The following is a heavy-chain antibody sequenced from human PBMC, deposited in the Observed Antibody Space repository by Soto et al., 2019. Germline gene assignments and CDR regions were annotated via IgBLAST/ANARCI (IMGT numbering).Heavy chain of an antibody. CDR3: ASLEWESSGYADY. CDR2: IGSSGSSI. V-gene: IGHV3-11*01. CDR1: GFTFSDYY. J-gene: IGHJ4*02. D-gene: IGHD5-12*01. Sequence: PGGSLRLSCAASGFTFSDYYMTWIRQAPGKGLEWVSYIGSSGSSIYFADSVKGRFTISRDNAKNSLYLQMNSLRADDTAVYYCASLEWESSGYADYWGQGTQVTVSS.